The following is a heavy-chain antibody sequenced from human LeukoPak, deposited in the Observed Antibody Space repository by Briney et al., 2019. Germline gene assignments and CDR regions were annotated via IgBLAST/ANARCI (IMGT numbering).Heavy chain of an antibody. V-gene: IGHV3-64*01. CDR2: ISSNGGST. J-gene: IGHJ4*02. CDR3: ARATGYSRPVDY. D-gene: IGHD6-13*01. CDR1: GFTFSSYA. Sequence: PGGSLRLSCAASGFTFSSYAMHWVRQAPGKGLEYVSAISSNGGSTYYANSVKGRFTISRDNSKNTLYLQMGSLRAEDMAVYYCARATGYSRPVDYWGQGTLVTVSS.